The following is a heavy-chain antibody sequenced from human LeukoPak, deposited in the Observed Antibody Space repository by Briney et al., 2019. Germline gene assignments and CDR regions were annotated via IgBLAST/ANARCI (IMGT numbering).Heavy chain of an antibody. Sequence: SVKVSCKASGYTFTNYAISWVRQAPGQGVQWMGEIIPIFGTANYAQKFQGRVTITTDESTSIAYMELSSLRSDDTAVYYCARHGGITIFGVAQPGGAFDIWGQGTVVTVSS. D-gene: IGHD3-3*01. V-gene: IGHV1-69*05. CDR3: ARHGGITIFGVAQPGGAFDI. J-gene: IGHJ3*02. CDR1: GYTFTNYA. CDR2: IIPIFGTA.